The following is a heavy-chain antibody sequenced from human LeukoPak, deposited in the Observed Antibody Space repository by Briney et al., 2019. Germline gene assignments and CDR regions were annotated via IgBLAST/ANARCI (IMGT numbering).Heavy chain of an antibody. CDR1: GGSISSSSYY. CDR3: ARVSFYYGSGSLDY. J-gene: IGHJ4*02. CDR2: IYYSGST. V-gene: IGHV4-39*01. D-gene: IGHD3-10*01. Sequence: SETLSLTCTVSGGSISSSSYYWGWIRQPPGKGLEWIGSIYYSGSTYHNPSLKSRVTISVDTSKNQFSLKLSSVTAADTAVYYCARVSFYYGSGSLDYWGQGTLVTVSS.